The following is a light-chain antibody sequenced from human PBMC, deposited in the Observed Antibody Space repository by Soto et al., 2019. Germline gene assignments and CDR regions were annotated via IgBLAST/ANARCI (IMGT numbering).Light chain of an antibody. CDR3: AAWDDSLSGYD. V-gene: IGLV1-47*01. J-gene: IGLJ1*01. CDR2: RNN. CDR1: SSNIGSNY. Sequence: QSALTQPPAASGTPGQRVTISCSGSSSNIGSNYVYWYQQLPGTAPKLLIYRNNQRPSGVPDRFSGSKSGTSASLAVSGLRSEDEADYYCAAWDDSLSGYDFGTGTKVTVL.